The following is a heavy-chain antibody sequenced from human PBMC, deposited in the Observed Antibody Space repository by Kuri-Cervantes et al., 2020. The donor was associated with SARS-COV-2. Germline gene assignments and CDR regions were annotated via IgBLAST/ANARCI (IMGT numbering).Heavy chain of an antibody. CDR1: GGTFSNFA. CDR2: IIPVFGTT. Sequence: SVKVSCKASGGTFSNFAISWVRQAPGQGLEWMGGIIPVFGTTNNAQRLQGRVTISADEARSTVYMELNSLTFEDTAIYYCAQTIPARRRSPGDFYLYYMDVWGKGTSVTVSS. D-gene: IGHD6-6*01. CDR3: AQTIPARRRSPGDFYLYYMDV. J-gene: IGHJ6*03. V-gene: IGHV1-69*13.